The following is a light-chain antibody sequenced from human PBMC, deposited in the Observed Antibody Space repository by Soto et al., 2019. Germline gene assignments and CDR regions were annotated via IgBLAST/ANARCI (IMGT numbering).Light chain of an antibody. CDR2: GIS. Sequence: EMVLTQSPATLSLSPGERVTLSCRASQSVSNSLVWYQQKAGQAPRLLIYGISYRATGVPARFSGSGSGTDFTLTISSLEPEDFAIYYGQQGSDWPPRYTFGQGTKLEI. V-gene: IGKV3-11*01. CDR1: QSVSNS. J-gene: IGKJ2*01. CDR3: QQGSDWPPRYT.